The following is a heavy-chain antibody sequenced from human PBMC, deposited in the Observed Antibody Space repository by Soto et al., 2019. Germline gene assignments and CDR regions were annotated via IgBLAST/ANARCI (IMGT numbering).Heavy chain of an antibody. Sequence: GASVKVSCKASGGTFSSYAISWVRHAPGQGLEWMGGIIPIFGTANYAQKFQGRVTITADESTSTAYMELSSLRSEDTAVYYCASRGEMAHPPDYWGQGTLVTVSS. D-gene: IGHD3-10*01. CDR3: ASRGEMAHPPDY. V-gene: IGHV1-69*13. CDR1: GGTFSSYA. CDR2: IIPIFGTA. J-gene: IGHJ4*02.